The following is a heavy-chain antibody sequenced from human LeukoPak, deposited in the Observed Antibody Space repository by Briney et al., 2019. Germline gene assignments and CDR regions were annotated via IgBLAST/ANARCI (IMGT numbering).Heavy chain of an antibody. V-gene: IGHV3-23*01. Sequence: PGGSLRLSCAASGFTFSSYAMSWVRQAPGKGLEWVSAISGSGGSTYYADSVKGRFTISRDNAKNSLYLQMNSLRAEDTAVYYCASETSTGDYFDYWGQGTLVTVSS. D-gene: IGHD3-10*01. CDR3: ASETSTGDYFDY. CDR1: GFTFSSYA. J-gene: IGHJ4*02. CDR2: ISGSGGST.